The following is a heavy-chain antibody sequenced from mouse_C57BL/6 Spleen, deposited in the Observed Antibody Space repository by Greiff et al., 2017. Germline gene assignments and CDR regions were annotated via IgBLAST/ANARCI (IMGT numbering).Heavy chain of an antibody. CDR1: GFNIKDYY. CDR3: TDYDYDAY. D-gene: IGHD2-4*01. J-gene: IGHJ3*01. CDR2: IDPEDGDT. V-gene: IGHV14-1*01. Sequence: VQLQQSGAELVRPGASVKLSCTASGFNIKDYYMHWVKQRPEQGLEWIGRIDPEDGDTEYAPKFKGKATMTADTSSNAAYLQLSSLTSEDTAVYYCTDYDYDAYWGQGTLVNVSA.